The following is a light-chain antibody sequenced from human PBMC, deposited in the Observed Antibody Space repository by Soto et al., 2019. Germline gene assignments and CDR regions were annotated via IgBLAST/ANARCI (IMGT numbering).Light chain of an antibody. CDR2: GAS. CDR3: QQYGSSRGT. CDR1: QSVSSN. J-gene: IGKJ3*01. V-gene: IGKV3-20*01. Sequence: IVMTQSPATLSVSPWERATLSCRASQSVSSNLAWCQQKPGQAPRLLIYGASSRATGIPDRFSGSGSGTDLTLTISRLEPEDFAVYYCQQYGSSRGTFGPGTKVDIK.